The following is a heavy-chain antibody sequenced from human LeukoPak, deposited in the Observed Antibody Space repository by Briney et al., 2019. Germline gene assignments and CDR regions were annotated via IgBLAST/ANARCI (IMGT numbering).Heavy chain of an antibody. CDR1: GFTFSSYG. D-gene: IGHD3-16*01. CDR3: AKPVEGELWRFDY. Sequence: GGSLRLSCAASGFTFSSYGMSWVRQAPGKGLEWVSAISGGGGTTYYADSVKGRFTISRDNSKNTLYLQMNSLRAEDTALYYCAKPVEGELWRFDYWGQGTLVTVSS. J-gene: IGHJ4*02. CDR2: ISGGGGTT. V-gene: IGHV3-23*01.